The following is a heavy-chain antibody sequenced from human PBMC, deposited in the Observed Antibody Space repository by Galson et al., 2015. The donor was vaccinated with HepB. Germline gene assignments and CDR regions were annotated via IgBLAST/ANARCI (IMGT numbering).Heavy chain of an antibody. D-gene: IGHD6-13*01. V-gene: IGHV3-23*01. CDR3: AKVPSSSSWYNDY. CDR2: ISGSGGST. J-gene: IGHJ4*02. CDR1: GFTFSSYA. Sequence: SLRLSCAASGFTFSSYAMSWVRQAPGKGLEWVSSISGSGGSTYYADSVKGRFTISRDNSKNTLYLQMNSLRAEDTAVYYCAKVPSSSSWYNDYWGQGTLVTVSS.